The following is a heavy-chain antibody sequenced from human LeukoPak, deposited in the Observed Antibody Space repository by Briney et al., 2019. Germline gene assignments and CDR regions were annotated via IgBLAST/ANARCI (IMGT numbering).Heavy chain of an antibody. CDR1: GSTASTKY. D-gene: IGHD3-16*01. CDR3: ARDGGFGGPGGDNWFDS. Sequence: GESRTLAWAAAGSTASTKYMSWVRQLQGEGLDWISSIYTDGGTNYPDSVKARSTISRDNSKNTLYLQMNSLRREDTAVYYCARDGGFGGPGGDNWFDSWGQGALVTVSS. J-gene: IGHJ5*01. CDR2: IYTDGGT. V-gene: IGHV3-66*02.